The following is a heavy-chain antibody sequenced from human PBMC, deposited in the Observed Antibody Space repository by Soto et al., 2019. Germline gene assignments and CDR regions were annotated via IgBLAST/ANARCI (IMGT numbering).Heavy chain of an antibody. D-gene: IGHD6-19*01. CDR2: ISWNSGSI. J-gene: IGHJ4*02. CDR1: GFTFDDYA. CDR3: AKDSLRVAVYYFDY. V-gene: IGHV3-9*01. Sequence: EVQLVESGGGLVQPGRSLRLSCAASGFTFDDYAMHWVRQAPGKGLEWVSGISWNSGSIGYADSVKGRFTISRDNAKNSLYLQMNSLRAEATVLYYCAKDSLRVAVYYFDYWGQGTLVTVSS.